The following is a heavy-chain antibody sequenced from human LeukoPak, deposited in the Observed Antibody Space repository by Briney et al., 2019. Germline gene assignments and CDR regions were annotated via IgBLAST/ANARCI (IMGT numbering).Heavy chain of an antibody. CDR1: GFTFSNYE. V-gene: IGHV3-48*03. CDR3: ATYDFGDYNSHFDY. CDR2: ISSSSGVTI. D-gene: IGHD4-17*01. Sequence: GGSLRLSCAASGFTFSNYEMNWVRRAPGKGLEWVSHISSSSGVTIFYAEFVKGRFTISRDNAKNSLYLQMNSLRDEDTAVYYCATYDFGDYNSHFDYWGQGTLVTVSS. J-gene: IGHJ4*02.